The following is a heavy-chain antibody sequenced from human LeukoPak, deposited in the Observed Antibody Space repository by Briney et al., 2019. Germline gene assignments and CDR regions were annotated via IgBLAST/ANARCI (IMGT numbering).Heavy chain of an antibody. J-gene: IGHJ4*02. CDR3: AKDTPLTTYTSGWSSNSFDY. D-gene: IGHD6-19*01. CDR1: GFTFSTYS. V-gene: IGHV3-21*04. CDR2: ITTSTTVPHI. Sequence: GGSLRLSCAASGFTFSTYSMNWVRQAPGRGLEWVSSITTSTTVPHIFYADSVTGRFTISRDNADNSLFLQMNSLRAEDTAVYFCAKDTPLTTYTSGWSSNSFDYWGQGTLVAVSS.